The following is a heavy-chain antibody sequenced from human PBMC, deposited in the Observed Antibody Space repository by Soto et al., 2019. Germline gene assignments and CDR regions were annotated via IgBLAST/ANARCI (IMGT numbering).Heavy chain of an antibody. Sequence: QVQLVESGGGVVQPGRSLRLSCAASGFTFSSYGMHWVRQAPGKGLEWVALIWYDGSNKYYADSVKGRFTISRDNSKNTLYLQMNSLRAEDTAVYYCARDQGAYAEYFQHWVQGTLVTVSS. D-gene: IGHD1-26*01. J-gene: IGHJ1*01. CDR2: IWYDGSNK. V-gene: IGHV3-33*01. CDR3: ARDQGAYAEYFQH. CDR1: GFTFSSYG.